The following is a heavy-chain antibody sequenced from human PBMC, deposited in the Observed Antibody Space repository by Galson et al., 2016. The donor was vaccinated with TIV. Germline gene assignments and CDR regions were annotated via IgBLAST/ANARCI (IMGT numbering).Heavy chain of an antibody. CDR1: GFTFRAYT. CDR2: ISISGSHT. CDR3: ARAVSSGDYAFDAFDV. D-gene: IGHD4-17*01. V-gene: IGHV3-21*06. Sequence: SLRLSCAASGFTFRAYTMNWVRQAPGKGLEWVSSISISGSHTYYTDSVKGRFTISRDNAQSSLFLQLNRLGAEDAAVYYCARAVSSGDYAFDAFDVWGQGTVVAVSS. J-gene: IGHJ3*01.